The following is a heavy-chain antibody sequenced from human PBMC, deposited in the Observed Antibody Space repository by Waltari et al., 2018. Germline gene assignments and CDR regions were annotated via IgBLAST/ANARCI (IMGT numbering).Heavy chain of an antibody. CDR2: ISGSGGST. V-gene: IGHV3-23*01. J-gene: IGHJ4*02. CDR1: GFTFSSYA. CDR3: ARDPGYSSSWRPYYFDY. D-gene: IGHD6-6*01. Sequence: EVQLLESGGGLVQPGGSLRLSCAASGFTFSSYAMSWVRQAPGKGLEWVSAISGSGGSTYDADSVKGRFTISRDNSKNTLYLQMNSLRAEDTAVYYCARDPGYSSSWRPYYFDYWGQGTLVTVSS.